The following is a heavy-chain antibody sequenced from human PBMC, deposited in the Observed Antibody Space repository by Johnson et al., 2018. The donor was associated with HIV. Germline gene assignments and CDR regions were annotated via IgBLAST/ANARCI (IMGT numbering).Heavy chain of an antibody. CDR2: MWYDGSNK. CDR1: GFTFRNYG. Sequence: QVQLVESGGGVIQPGRSLRLSCAASGFTFRNYGMHWVRQAPGKGLEWVAVMWYDGSNKYYADSVKGRFTISRDTSKNTVSLQMNSLRAEDTAMYYCTTDWGLIVVVGTFDIWGQGTMVTVSS. V-gene: IGHV3-33*03. CDR3: TTDWGLIVVVGTFDI. J-gene: IGHJ3*02. D-gene: IGHD2-21*01.